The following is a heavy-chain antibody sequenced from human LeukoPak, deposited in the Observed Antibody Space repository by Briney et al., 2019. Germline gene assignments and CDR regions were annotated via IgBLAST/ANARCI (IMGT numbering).Heavy chain of an antibody. CDR2: IGGSGGST. J-gene: IGHJ4*02. Sequence: AGGSLRLSCAASGFTFSSYAMSWVRQAPRKGLEWVSSIGGSGGSTYYADSVKGRFTISRDNSKNTLYLQMNSLRAEDTAVYYCAKDWAHYYGSGSYYLDWGQGTLVTVSS. CDR1: GFTFSSYA. D-gene: IGHD3-10*01. V-gene: IGHV3-23*01. CDR3: AKDWAHYYGSGSYYLD.